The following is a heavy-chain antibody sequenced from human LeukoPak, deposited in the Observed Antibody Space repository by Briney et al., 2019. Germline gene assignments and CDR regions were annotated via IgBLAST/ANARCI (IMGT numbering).Heavy chain of an antibody. D-gene: IGHD6-19*01. J-gene: IGHJ4*02. CDR1: GFTFSSYG. CDR3: AKAGYSSGWYTPGAFDY. Sequence: PGGSLRLSCAASGFTFSSYGMHWVRQAPGKGLEWVAVISYDGSSKYYADSVKGRFTISRDNSKNTLYLQMNSLRAEDTAVYYCAKAGYSSGWYTPGAFDYWGQGTLVTVSS. CDR2: ISYDGSSK. V-gene: IGHV3-30*18.